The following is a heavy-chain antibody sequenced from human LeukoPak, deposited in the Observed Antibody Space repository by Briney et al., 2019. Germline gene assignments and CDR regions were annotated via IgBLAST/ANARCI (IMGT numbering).Heavy chain of an antibody. V-gene: IGHV3-21*01. CDR3: ASAIAAANFDY. J-gene: IGHJ4*02. Sequence: GGSLRLSCAASGFTFSSYWMNWVRQAPGKGLEWVSSISSSSSNVFYADSVEGRFTISRDNAKNSLYLQMNSLRAEDTAVYYCASAIAAANFDYWGQGTLVTVSS. CDR2: ISSSSSNV. D-gene: IGHD6-13*01. CDR1: GFTFSSYW.